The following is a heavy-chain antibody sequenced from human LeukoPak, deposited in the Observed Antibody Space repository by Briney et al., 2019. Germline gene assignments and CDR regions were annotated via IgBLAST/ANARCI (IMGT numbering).Heavy chain of an antibody. CDR3: ARASYIVAAGTIDY. J-gene: IGHJ4*02. CDR2: IYTSGST. CDR1: GGSISSGTYY. D-gene: IGHD6-13*01. V-gene: IGHV4-61*02. Sequence: PSETLSLTCTVSGGSISSGTYYWSWIRQPAGKGLEWIGRIYTSGSTNYNPSLKSRVTMSVDTSKNQFSLKLSSVTAADTAVYYCARASYIVAAGTIDYWGQGTLVTVSS.